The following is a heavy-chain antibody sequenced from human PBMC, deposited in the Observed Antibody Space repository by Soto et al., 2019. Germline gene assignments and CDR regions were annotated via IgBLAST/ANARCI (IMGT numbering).Heavy chain of an antibody. J-gene: IGHJ4*02. D-gene: IGHD3-16*01. CDR2: INTDGSST. CDR1: GFTFSSYW. Sequence: EVQLVESGGGLVQPGGSLRLSCAASGFTFSSYWMHWVRQAPGKGLVWVSRINTDGSSTTYADSVKGRFTISRDNAKNTLYLHMNSLRAEDTAVYYCARDDYVWGSYDYWGQGTQVAVSS. V-gene: IGHV3-74*01. CDR3: ARDDYVWGSYDY.